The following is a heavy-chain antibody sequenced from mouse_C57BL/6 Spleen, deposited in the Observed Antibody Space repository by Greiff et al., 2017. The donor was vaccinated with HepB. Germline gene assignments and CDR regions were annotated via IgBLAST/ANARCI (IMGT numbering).Heavy chain of an antibody. J-gene: IGHJ4*01. V-gene: IGHV1-22*01. CDR2: INPNNGGT. CDR1: GYTFTDYN. Sequence: VQLQQSGPELVKPGASVKMSCKASGYTFTDYNMHWVKQSHGKSLEWIGYINPNNGGTSYNQKFKGKATLTVNKSSSTAYMELRSLTSEDAAVYYCAREGRPYYYAMDDWGQGTSVTVSS. CDR3: AREGRPYYYAMDD.